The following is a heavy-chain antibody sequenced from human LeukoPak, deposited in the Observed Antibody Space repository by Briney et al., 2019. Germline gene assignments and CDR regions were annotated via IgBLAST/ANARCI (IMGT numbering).Heavy chain of an antibody. Sequence: SETLSVTCIVSGGSISSGDYYWSWIRQHPGKGLEWIGYIYYSGSTYYNPSLKSRVTISVDTSKNQFSLKLSSVTAADTAVYYCARRAVGDDAFDIWGQGTMVTVSS. V-gene: IGHV4-30-4*08. CDR2: IYYSGST. CDR3: ARRAVGDDAFDI. CDR1: GGSISSGDYY. D-gene: IGHD6-19*01. J-gene: IGHJ3*02.